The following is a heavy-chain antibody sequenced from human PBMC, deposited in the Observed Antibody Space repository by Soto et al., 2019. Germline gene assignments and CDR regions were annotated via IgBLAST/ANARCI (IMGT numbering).Heavy chain of an antibody. D-gene: IGHD2-15*01. Sequence: PGGSLRLSCAASGFTFSSYAMSWVRQAPGKGLEWVSAISGSGGSTYYADSVKGRFTISRDNSKNTLYLQMNSLRAEDTAVYYCAKAYCSGGSCYTSYLFDYWGQGPPVTSPQ. J-gene: IGHJ4*02. CDR3: AKAYCSGGSCYTSYLFDY. CDR1: GFTFSSYA. CDR2: ISGSGGST. V-gene: IGHV3-23*01.